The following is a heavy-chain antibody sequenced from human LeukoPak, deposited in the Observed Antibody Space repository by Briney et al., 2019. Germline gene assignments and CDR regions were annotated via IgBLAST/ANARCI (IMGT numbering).Heavy chain of an antibody. Sequence: GGSLRLSCVASGFTFSDYQMNWVRQAPGKGLEWVSYISTGGTIVYYADSVRGRFTISRGNAENSLYLQMSSLRAEDTAVYYCARDYAGVCTGEIYHSYGMDVWGKGTSVTVSS. CDR1: GFTFSDYQ. J-gene: IGHJ6*04. D-gene: IGHD2-8*02. CDR3: ARDYAGVCTGEIYHSYGMDV. V-gene: IGHV3-48*03. CDR2: ISTGGTIV.